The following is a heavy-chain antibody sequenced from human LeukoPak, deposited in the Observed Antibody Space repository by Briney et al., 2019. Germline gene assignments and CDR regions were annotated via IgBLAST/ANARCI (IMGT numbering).Heavy chain of an antibody. V-gene: IGHV3-30-3*01. CDR2: ISYDGSNK. Sequence: SGFTFSSXXXXXXRQXPGKXXXXXAVISYDGSNKYYADSVKGRFTISRDNSKNTLYLQMNSLRAEDTAVYYCARDGSNYGVLDYWAREPWSPSPQ. D-gene: IGHD4-11*01. CDR3: ARDGSNYGVLDY. J-gene: IGHJ4*02. CDR1: GFTFSSXX.